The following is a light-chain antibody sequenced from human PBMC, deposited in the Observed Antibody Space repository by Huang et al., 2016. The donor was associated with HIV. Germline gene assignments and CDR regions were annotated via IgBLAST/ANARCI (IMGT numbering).Light chain of an antibody. J-gene: IGKJ1*01. CDR1: QTLVHTDGNTY. CDR3: MQGTHWPPGT. Sequence: DVIMTQSPLLLPVTLGQPAAISCRSSQTLVHTDGNTYLNWFLQRPGQSPRRLIYKVSNRDYGVPDRFTGSGSGIEFTLTISRVKAEDVGIYYCMQGTHWPPGTFGQGTNMEIK. V-gene: IGKV2-30*02. CDR2: KVS.